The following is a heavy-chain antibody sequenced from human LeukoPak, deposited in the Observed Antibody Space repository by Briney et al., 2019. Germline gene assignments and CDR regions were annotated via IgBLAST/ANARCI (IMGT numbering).Heavy chain of an antibody. CDR2: IHYSGST. CDR3: ARLRSGSSLNS. CDR1: GDSISKSSYY. V-gene: IGHV4-39*01. D-gene: IGHD3-10*01. J-gene: IGHJ4*02. Sequence: PSETLSLTCTASGDSISKSSYYWVWIRQPPGKGLEWIGSIHYSGSTYYNPSLKSRVAKSIDTSKNQFSLKLSSVTAADTAVYYCARLRSGSSLNSWGQGTLVTVSS.